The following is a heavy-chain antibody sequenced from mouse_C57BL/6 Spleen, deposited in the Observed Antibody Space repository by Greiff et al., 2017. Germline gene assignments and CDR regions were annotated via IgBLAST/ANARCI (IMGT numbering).Heavy chain of an antibody. CDR1: GYTFTSYW. D-gene: IGHD1-1*01. Sequence: QVQLQQPGAELVMPGASVKLSCKASGYTFTSYWMHWVKQRPGQGLEWIGEIDPSDSYTNYNQKFKGKSTLTVDKSSSTAYMQLSSLTSEDSAVYYCARSPTVVADYVDYWGQGTTLTVSS. CDR2: IDPSDSYT. J-gene: IGHJ2*01. V-gene: IGHV1-69*01. CDR3: ARSPTVVADYVDY.